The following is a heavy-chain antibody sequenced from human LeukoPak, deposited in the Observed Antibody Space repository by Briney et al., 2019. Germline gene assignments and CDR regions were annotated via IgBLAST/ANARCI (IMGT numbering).Heavy chain of an antibody. D-gene: IGHD3-3*01. CDR1: GFTFDDYA. CDR2: ISWNSGSI. J-gene: IGHJ5*01. Sequence: GRSLRLSCAASGFTFDDYAMHWVRQAPGKGLEWVSGISWNSGSIGYADSLKGRFTISRDNAKNSLYLQMNSLRAEDTAVYYCAKDQTYYDFWSGYFNWFDPWGQGTLVTVSS. V-gene: IGHV3-9*01. CDR3: AKDQTYYDFWSGYFNWFDP.